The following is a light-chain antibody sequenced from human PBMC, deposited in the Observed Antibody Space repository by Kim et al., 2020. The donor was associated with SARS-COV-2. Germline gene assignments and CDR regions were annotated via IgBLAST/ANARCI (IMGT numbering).Light chain of an antibody. CDR1: QDISNY. Sequence: DNQMTQSPSSLSASVGDRVTITCQASQDISNYLNWYQQKPGKAPKLLIYDASNLETGVPSRFSGSGSGTDFTFTISSLQPEDIATYYCQLYDNPLTFAGGTKVDIK. CDR2: DAS. V-gene: IGKV1-33*01. J-gene: IGKJ4*01. CDR3: QLYDNPLT.